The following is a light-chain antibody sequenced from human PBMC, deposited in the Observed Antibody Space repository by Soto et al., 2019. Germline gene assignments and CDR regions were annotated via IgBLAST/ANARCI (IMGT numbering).Light chain of an antibody. CDR3: QQYGSPLT. CDR2: GAS. CDR1: QSVRSSY. Sequence: EIVLTQSPGTLSLSPGERATLSCRASQSVRSSYLAWYQQKPGQAPRLLIYGASSRAIGIPDRFSGSGSGTDFTLIISRLEPEDFAVYYCQQYGSPLTFGGVTKVEIE. J-gene: IGKJ4*01. V-gene: IGKV3-20*01.